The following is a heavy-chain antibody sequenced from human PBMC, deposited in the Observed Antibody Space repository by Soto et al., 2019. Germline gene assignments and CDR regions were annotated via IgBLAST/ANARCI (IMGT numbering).Heavy chain of an antibody. CDR1: GFTFSSYA. J-gene: IGHJ6*02. V-gene: IGHV3-23*01. CDR2: ISGSGGST. CDR3: AKATRREKFGTPHYGMDV. Sequence: PGGSLRLSCAASGFTFSSYAMSWVRQAPGKGLEWVSAISGSGGSTYYADSVKGRFTISRDNSKNTLYLQMNSLRAEDTAVYYCAKATRREKFGTPHYGMDVWGQGTTVTVSS. D-gene: IGHD3-10*01.